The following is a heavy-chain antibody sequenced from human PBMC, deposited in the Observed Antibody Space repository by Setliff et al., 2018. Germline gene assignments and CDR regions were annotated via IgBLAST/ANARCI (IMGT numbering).Heavy chain of an antibody. CDR3: ARAISGWYSAHYYYMDV. CDR1: GGSISSGSDY. D-gene: IGHD6-19*01. CDR2: IYTSGST. Sequence: NPSETLSLTCSVSGGSISSGSDYWTWIRQPAGKGLEWIGHIYTSGSTNYNPSLKSRVTISVDASKNQLSLNLRSVTAADTAVYYCARAISGWYSAHYYYMDVWGKGTTVTVS. V-gene: IGHV4-61*09. J-gene: IGHJ6*03.